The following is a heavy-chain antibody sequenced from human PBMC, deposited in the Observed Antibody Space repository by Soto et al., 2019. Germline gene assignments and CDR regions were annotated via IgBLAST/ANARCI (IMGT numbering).Heavy chain of an antibody. D-gene: IGHD3-22*01. J-gene: IGHJ5*02. CDR2: IIPIVETP. CDR1: GGTFNSYD. CDR3: ARLSRPNYYDTSGFFKDNWFDP. Sequence: ASVKVSCKASGGTFNSYDINWVRQAPGQGLEWMGGIIPIVETPKYAQKFQGRVTITADESTNTVYMELSRLRSEDTAMYYCARLSRPNYYDTSGFFKDNWFDPWGQGTLVTVSS. V-gene: IGHV1-69*13.